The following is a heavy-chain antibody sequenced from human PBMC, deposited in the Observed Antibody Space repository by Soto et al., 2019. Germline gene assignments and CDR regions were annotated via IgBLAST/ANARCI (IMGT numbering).Heavy chain of an antibody. J-gene: IGHJ3*02. CDR2: IYPGDSDT. Sequence: PGESLKISCKGSGYSFTSYWIGWVRQMPGKGLEWMGIIYPGDSDTRYSPSFQGQVTISADKSISTAYLQWSSLKASDTAMYYCARPEAPYYYDSSGYYSAFDIWGKGTMVPVPS. CDR3: ARPEAPYYYDSSGYYSAFDI. D-gene: IGHD3-22*01. V-gene: IGHV5-51*01. CDR1: GYSFTSYW.